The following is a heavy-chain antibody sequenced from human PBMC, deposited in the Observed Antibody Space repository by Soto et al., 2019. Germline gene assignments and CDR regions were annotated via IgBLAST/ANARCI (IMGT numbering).Heavy chain of an antibody. D-gene: IGHD6-19*01. CDR1: GYTFTSYG. Sequence: GASVKVSCKASGYTFTSYGISWVRQAPGQGLEWMGWISAYNGNTNYAQKFQGRVTITADKSTSTAYMELSSLRSEDTAVYYCARDGEGVAVAGTGGAFDIWGQGTMVTVSS. CDR3: ARDGEGVAVAGTGGAFDI. CDR2: ISAYNGNT. J-gene: IGHJ3*02. V-gene: IGHV1-18*01.